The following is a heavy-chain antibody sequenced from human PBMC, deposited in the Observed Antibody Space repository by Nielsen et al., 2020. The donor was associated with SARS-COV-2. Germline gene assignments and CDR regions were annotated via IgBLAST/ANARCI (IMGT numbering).Heavy chain of an antibody. CDR1: GDSIGTYY. CDR2: IHHSGAT. Sequence: SETLSLTCTVSGDSIGTYYWTWIRQPPGKGLEWLGFIHHSGATTYNPSLESRVTMSVDTSKNQFSLKLRSVTAADTAVYYCARPPDTWGQGTMVTVSS. V-gene: IGHV4-59*08. CDR3: ARPPDT. J-gene: IGHJ3*01.